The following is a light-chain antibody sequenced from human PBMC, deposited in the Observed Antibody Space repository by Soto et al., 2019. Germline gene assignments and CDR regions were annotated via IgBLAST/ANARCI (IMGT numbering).Light chain of an antibody. J-gene: IGKJ5*01. Sequence: DNQMTQSPSSVSASVGDRVTITCRASQGISSWLAWYQQKPGKAPKLLIYAASSLQSGVPSRFSGSGSGTDFTLTISRREPEDFAVYYCQQYGSTPPITFGQGTRLEIK. CDR1: QGISSW. CDR3: QQYGSTPPIT. CDR2: AAS. V-gene: IGKV1-12*01.